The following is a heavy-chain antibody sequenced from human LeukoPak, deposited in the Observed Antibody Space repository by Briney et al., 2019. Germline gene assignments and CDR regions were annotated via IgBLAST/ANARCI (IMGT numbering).Heavy chain of an antibody. Sequence: VASVKVSCKASGYIFNSYAITWVRQAPGLGLERMGWISAFNGNTNYPQKFQGRVTMTTDTSTSTAYMELRSLRSDDTAVYYCARGGIVGDPYYFDYWGQGTLVTVSS. V-gene: IGHV1-18*01. CDR1: GYIFNSYA. CDR3: ARGGIVGDPYYFDY. CDR2: ISAFNGNT. D-gene: IGHD1-26*01. J-gene: IGHJ4*02.